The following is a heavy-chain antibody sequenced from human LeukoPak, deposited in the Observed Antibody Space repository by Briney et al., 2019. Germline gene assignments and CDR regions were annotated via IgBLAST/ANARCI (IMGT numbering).Heavy chain of an antibody. CDR1: GYTFTSYG. J-gene: IGHJ6*03. D-gene: IGHD3-22*01. Sequence: ASVKVSCKASGYTFTSYGISWVRQAPGQGLEGVGWISAYNGNTNYAQKLQGRVTMTTDTSTSTAYMELRSLRVDDTAVCYCARNSRTYYYDSSGYYSAYYYMDVWGKGTTVTISS. CDR3: ARNSRTYYYDSSGYYSAYYYMDV. CDR2: ISAYNGNT. V-gene: IGHV1-18*01.